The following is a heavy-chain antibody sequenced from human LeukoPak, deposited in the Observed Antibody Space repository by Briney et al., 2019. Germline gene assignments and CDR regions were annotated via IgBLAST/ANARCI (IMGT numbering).Heavy chain of an antibody. CDR1: GYSLSSGYY. Sequence: PSETLSLTCIVSGYSLSSGYYWGWIRQPPGKGLEWIGNIHHSGSTYYNPSLKSRVTMSADTSKNQFSLKLSSVTAADTAVYYCARVPRSYYYYYYMDVWGKGTTVTVSS. CDR2: IHHSGST. V-gene: IGHV4-38-2*02. CDR3: ARVPRSYYYYYYMDV. J-gene: IGHJ6*03.